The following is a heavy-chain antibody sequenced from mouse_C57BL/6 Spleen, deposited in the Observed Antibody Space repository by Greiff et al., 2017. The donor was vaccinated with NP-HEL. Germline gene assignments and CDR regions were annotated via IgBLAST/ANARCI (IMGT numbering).Heavy chain of an antibody. Sequence: VQLKQPGAELVKPGASVKLSCKASGYTFTSYWMHWVKQRPGQGLEWIGMIHPNSGSTNYNEKFKSKATLTVDKSSSTAYMQLSSLTSEDAAVYYCARMVTPHYAMDYWGQGTSVTVSS. CDR2: IHPNSGST. J-gene: IGHJ4*01. CDR1: GYTFTSYW. V-gene: IGHV1-64*01. D-gene: IGHD2-2*01. CDR3: ARMVTPHYAMDY.